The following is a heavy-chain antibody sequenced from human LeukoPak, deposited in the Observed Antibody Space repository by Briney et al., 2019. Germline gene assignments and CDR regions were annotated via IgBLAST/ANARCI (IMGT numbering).Heavy chain of an antibody. Sequence: PSETLSLTCTVSGGSISSYYWNWIRQTPGKGLEWIGYIYYSGSTNYNPSLKSRVTISVDTSKNQFSLNLTSVTAADTAVYYCAREDSSSWSRVDYWGQGTLVTVSS. CDR2: IYYSGST. J-gene: IGHJ4*02. V-gene: IGHV4-59*01. CDR1: GGSISSYY. CDR3: AREDSSSWSRVDY. D-gene: IGHD6-13*01.